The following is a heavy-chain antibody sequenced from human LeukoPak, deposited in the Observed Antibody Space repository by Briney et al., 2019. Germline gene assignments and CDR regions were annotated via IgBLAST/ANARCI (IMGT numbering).Heavy chain of an antibody. D-gene: IGHD2-21*01. CDR3: AKDIRRSEDY. V-gene: IGHV3-53*01. CDR2: ITGSGST. J-gene: IGHJ4*02. CDR1: GFTVSSNY. Sequence: QSGGSLRLSCAASGFTVSSNYMSWVRQAPGKGLEWVSGITGSGSTFYADSVKGRFTISRDISKNTLYLQMNSLRAEDTAVYYCAKDIRRSEDYWGQGTLVTVSS.